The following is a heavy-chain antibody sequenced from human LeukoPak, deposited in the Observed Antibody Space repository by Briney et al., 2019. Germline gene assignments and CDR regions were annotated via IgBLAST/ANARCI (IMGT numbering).Heavy chain of an antibody. CDR1: GFTFSDYY. J-gene: IGHJ4*02. D-gene: IGHD6-13*01. CDR3: ARVPYSSSWYCDY. V-gene: IGHV3-11*04. CDR2: ISSSGSTI. Sequence: GGSLRLSCAASGFTFSDYYMSWIRQAPGKGLEWVSYISSSGSTIYYADSVKGRFTISRDNAKNSLYLQMNSLRAEDTAVYYCARVPYSSSWYCDYWGQGTLVTVSS.